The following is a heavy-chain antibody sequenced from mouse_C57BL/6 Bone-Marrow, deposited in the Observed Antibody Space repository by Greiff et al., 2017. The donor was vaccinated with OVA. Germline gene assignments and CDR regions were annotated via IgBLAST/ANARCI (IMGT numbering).Heavy chain of an antibody. Sequence: EVKLMESGGDLVKPGGSLKLSCAASGFTFSSYGMSWVRQTPDKRLEWVATISSGGSYTYYPDSVKGRFTISRDNAKNTLYLQMSSLKSEDTAMYYCARHFFPGTWFAYWGQGTLVTVSA. J-gene: IGHJ3*01. CDR2: ISSGGSYT. V-gene: IGHV5-6*01. CDR3: ARHFFPGTWFAY. CDR1: GFTFSSYG.